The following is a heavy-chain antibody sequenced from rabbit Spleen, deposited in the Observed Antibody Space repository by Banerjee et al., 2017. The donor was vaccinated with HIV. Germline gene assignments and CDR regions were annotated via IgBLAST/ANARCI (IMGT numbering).Heavy chain of an antibody. J-gene: IGHJ2*01. Sequence: QSLEESGGDLVKPGASLTLTCTASGFSFSSNWICWVRQAPGKGLEWIACIDTRDGDTDYANWPKGRFTISKTSSTTVTLQMTSLTAADTATYFCARNYVNAFDPWGPGTLVTVS. CDR3: ARNYVNAFDP. D-gene: IGHD1-1*01. CDR2: IDTRDGDT. CDR1: GFSFSSNW. V-gene: IGHV1S40*01.